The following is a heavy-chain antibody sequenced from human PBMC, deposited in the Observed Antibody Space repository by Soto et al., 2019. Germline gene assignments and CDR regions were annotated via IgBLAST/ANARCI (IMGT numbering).Heavy chain of an antibody. CDR3: ARDGTGYYYDPPERPLMDV. Sequence: GGALRLSWGGSGFTFRSYCMDLGRQGPGEGLEWVLCICSSSSYIYYADSVQGRFTIPRDNAKHSLYLQMNSLRAEDTAVYYCARDGTGYYYDPPERPLMDVWGQGTTVTVSS. CDR1: GFTFRSYC. D-gene: IGHD3-22*01. J-gene: IGHJ6*02. V-gene: IGHV3-21*01. CDR2: ICSSSSYI.